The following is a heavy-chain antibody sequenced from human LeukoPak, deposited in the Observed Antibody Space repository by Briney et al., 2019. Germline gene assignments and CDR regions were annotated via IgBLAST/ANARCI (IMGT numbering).Heavy chain of an antibody. Sequence: SVKVSCKASGGTFTSYAISWVRQAPGQGLEWMGRIIPILGIANYAQKFQGRVTITADKSTSTAYMELSSLRSEDTAVYYCARGGDGFRMDVWGQGTTVTVSS. V-gene: IGHV1-69*04. D-gene: IGHD5-24*01. CDR2: IIPILGIA. CDR1: GGTFTSYA. CDR3: ARGGDGFRMDV. J-gene: IGHJ6*02.